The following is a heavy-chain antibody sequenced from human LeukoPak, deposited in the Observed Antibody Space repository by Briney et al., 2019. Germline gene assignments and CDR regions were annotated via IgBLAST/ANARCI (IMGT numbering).Heavy chain of an antibody. J-gene: IGHJ6*03. CDR3: ARVLTHTVTRRAGYYYYMDV. D-gene: IGHD4-17*01. V-gene: IGHV3-7*01. Sequence: GGSLRLSCAASGFTFSSYWMSWVRQAPGKGLEWVANIKQDGSEKYYVDSVKGRFTISRDNAKNSLYLQMNSLRAEDTAVYYCARVLTHTVTRRAGYYYYMDVWGKGTTVTVSS. CDR1: GFTFSSYW. CDR2: IKQDGSEK.